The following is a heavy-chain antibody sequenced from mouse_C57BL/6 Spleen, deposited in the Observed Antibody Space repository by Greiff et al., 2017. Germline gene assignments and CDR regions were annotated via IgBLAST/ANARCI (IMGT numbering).Heavy chain of an antibody. D-gene: IGHD1-1*01. CDR2: IYPGDGDT. V-gene: IGHV1-82*01. CDR1: GYAFSSSW. CDR3: ASSHYYYGSCPYYFCY. Sequence: VQLQQSGPELVKPGASVKISCKASGYAFSSSWMNWVKQRPGKGLEWIGRIYPGDGDTTYNGKFKGKATLTADKSSSTAYMQLSSLTSEVSAVYFCASSHYYYGSCPYYFCYWGHGTTLTVST. J-gene: IGHJ2*01.